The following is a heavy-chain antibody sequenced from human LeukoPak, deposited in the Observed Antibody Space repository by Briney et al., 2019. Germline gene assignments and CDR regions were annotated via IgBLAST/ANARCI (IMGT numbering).Heavy chain of an antibody. Sequence: GESLKISCKGSGYSFTSYWIGWVRQMPGKGLEWMGIIYPGDSDTRYSPSFQGQVTISADKSISTAYLQWSSLKASDTAMYYCARQLCSGGSCYDWFDPWGQGTLVTVS. V-gene: IGHV5-51*01. CDR2: IYPGDSDT. CDR3: ARQLCSGGSCYDWFDP. J-gene: IGHJ5*02. CDR1: GYSFTSYW. D-gene: IGHD2-15*01.